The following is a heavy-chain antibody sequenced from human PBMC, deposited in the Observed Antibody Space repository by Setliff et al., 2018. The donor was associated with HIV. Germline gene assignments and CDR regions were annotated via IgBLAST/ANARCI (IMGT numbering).Heavy chain of an antibody. CDR1: GFSFSSYG. CDR3: ARASYSSSWYNIRPFDF. CDR2: IWYDGSNI. V-gene: IGHV3-33*01. Sequence: GGSLRLSCVGSGFSFSSYGMHWVRQAPGKGLEWVAVIWYDGSNIYYAESVRGRFTISRDNSKNTLYLQMNSLRVDDTGVYYCARASYSSSWYNIRPFDFWAQGTLVTVSS. D-gene: IGHD6-13*01. J-gene: IGHJ4*02.